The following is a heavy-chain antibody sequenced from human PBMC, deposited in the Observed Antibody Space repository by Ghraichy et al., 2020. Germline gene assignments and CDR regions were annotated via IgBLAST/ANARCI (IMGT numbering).Heavy chain of an antibody. CDR2: IRFDGSNK. J-gene: IGHJ4*02. V-gene: IGHV3-30*02. CDR3: ARSAYSYDQPPYHFDY. D-gene: IGHD5-18*01. CDR1: GFTFSSYG. Sequence: GGSLRLSCAASGFTFSSYGMHWVRQAPGKGLEWVTFIRFDGSNKYYTDSVKGRFTISRDNSKNTLYLQMNSLRSEDTAVYYCARSAYSYDQPPYHFDYWGQGTLVTVSS.